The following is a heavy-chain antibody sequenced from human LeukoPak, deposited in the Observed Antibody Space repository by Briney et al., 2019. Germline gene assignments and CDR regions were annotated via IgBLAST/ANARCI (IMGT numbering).Heavy chain of an antibody. Sequence: PGGSLRLSCAASGFTFDDYAMHWVRQAPGKGLEWVSGISWNSGSIGYADSVKGRFTISRDNAKNSLYLQMNSLRAEDTALYYCAKDFSGLAEYFQHWGQGTLVTVSS. CDR1: GFTFDDYA. J-gene: IGHJ1*01. CDR2: ISWNSGSI. D-gene: IGHD6-19*01. V-gene: IGHV3-9*01. CDR3: AKDFSGLAEYFQH.